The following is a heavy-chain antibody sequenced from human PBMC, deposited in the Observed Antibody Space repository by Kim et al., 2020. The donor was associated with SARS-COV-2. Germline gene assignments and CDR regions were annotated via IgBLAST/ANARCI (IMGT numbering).Heavy chain of an antibody. CDR1: GFTFSSYS. J-gene: IGHJ3*02. D-gene: IGHD1-26*01. CDR3: ARDLIVGATRHAFDI. V-gene: IGHV3-21*01. CDR2: ISSSSSYI. Sequence: GGSLRLSCAASGFTFSSYSMNWVRQAPGKGLEWVSSISSSSSYIYYADSVKGRFTISRDNAKNSLYLQMNSLRAEDTAVYYCARDLIVGATRHAFDIWGQGTMVTVSS.